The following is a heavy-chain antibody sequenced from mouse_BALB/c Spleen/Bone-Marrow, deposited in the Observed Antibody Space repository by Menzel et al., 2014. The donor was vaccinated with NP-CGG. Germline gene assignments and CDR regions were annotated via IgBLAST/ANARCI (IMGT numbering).Heavy chain of an antibody. D-gene: IGHD1-1*01. J-gene: IGHJ2*01. CDR2: IRNKPNGYTT. Sequence: EVMLVESGGGLVQPGGSLRLSCAPSGFTFTDYYMSWVRQPPGKALEWLGFIRNKPNGYTTEYSASVKGRFTISRDNSQSILYLQMNTLGVEDSATYYCTRDMGLLRFDYWGQGTTLTVSS. CDR3: TRDMGLLRFDY. CDR1: GFTFTDYY. V-gene: IGHV7-3*02.